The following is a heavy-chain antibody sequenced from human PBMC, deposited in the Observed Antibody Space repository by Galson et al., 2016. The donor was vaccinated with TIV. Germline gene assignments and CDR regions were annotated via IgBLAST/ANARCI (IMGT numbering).Heavy chain of an antibody. CDR2: ILPSFGAA. Sequence: SVKVSCKASGGTFNIYAISWVRQAPGQGLEWMGGILPSFGAATYAQKFQGRVTITADESTNTAYMELSSLKSDDPAMYYCARPSSSCRGCSYYYYMDVWGKGTTVTVSS. V-gene: IGHV1-69*13. CDR3: ARPSSSCRGCSYYYYMDV. CDR1: GGTFNIYA. J-gene: IGHJ6*03. D-gene: IGHD2-2*01.